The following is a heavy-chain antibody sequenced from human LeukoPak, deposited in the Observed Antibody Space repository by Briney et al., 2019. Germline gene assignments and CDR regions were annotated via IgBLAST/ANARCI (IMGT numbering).Heavy chain of an antibody. CDR2: INHSGST. J-gene: IGHJ4*02. V-gene: IGHV4-34*01. Sequence: PSETLSLTCAVYGGSFSGYYWSWIRQPPGEGLEWIGEINHSGSTNYNPSLKSRVTISVDTSKNQFSLKLSSVTAADTAVYYCARGATYYYDSSGYYQRAYYFDYWGQGTLVTVSS. CDR3: ARGATYYYDSSGYYQRAYYFDY. CDR1: GGSFSGYY. D-gene: IGHD3-22*01.